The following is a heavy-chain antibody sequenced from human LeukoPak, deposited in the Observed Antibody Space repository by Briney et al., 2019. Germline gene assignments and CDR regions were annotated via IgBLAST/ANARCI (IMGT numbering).Heavy chain of an antibody. Sequence: GESLKISCKGSGYSFSNHWIGWVRQMPGKGLEWMGIIYPGDSDTRYSPSFQGQVTISADKSISTAYLQWSSLKASDTATYYCARHRESYCDSSGYPVLAYYFDYWGQGTLVTVSS. J-gene: IGHJ4*02. D-gene: IGHD3-22*01. CDR2: IYPGDSDT. V-gene: IGHV5-51*01. CDR3: ARHRESYCDSSGYPVLAYYFDY. CDR1: GYSFSNHW.